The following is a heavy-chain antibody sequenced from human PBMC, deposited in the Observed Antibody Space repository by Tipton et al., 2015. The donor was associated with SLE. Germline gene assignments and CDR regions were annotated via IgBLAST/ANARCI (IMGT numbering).Heavy chain of an antibody. CDR3: ARGGRYSSSWTPFDY. Sequence: TLSLTCAVYGGSISSSNWWSWVRQPPGKGLEWIGEIYHSGSTYYNPSLKSRVTISVDTSKNQFSLKLSSVTAADTAVYYCARGGRYSSSWTPFDYWGQGTLGTVSS. CDR2: IYHSGST. CDR1: GGSISSSNW. D-gene: IGHD6-13*01. V-gene: IGHV4-4*02. J-gene: IGHJ4*02.